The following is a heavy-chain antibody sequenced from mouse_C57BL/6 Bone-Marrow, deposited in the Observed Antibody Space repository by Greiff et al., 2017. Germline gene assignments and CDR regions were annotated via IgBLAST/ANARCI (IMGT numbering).Heavy chain of an antibody. CDR2: ISSGSSTI. V-gene: IGHV5-17*01. CDR1: GFTFSDYG. CDR3: ARLDYYGSSYVY. D-gene: IGHD1-1*01. J-gene: IGHJ2*01. Sequence: DVKLVESGGGLVKPGGSLKLSCAASGFTFSDYGMHWVRQAPEKGLEWVAYISSGSSTIYYADTVKGRFTISRDNAKNTPFLQMTSLRSEDTAMYYCARLDYYGSSYVYWGQGTTLTVSS.